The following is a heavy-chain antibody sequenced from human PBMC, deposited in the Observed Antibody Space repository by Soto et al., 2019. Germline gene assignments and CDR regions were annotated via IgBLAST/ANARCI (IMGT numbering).Heavy chain of an antibody. J-gene: IGHJ6*02. CDR3: ARRVTEYSSSPYYYGMDV. CDR1: GYSFTSYW. D-gene: IGHD6-6*01. Sequence: PGESLKISCKGSGYSFTSYWIGWVRQMPGKGLEWMGIIYPGDSDTRYSPSFQGQVTISADKPISTAYLQWSSLKASDTAMYYCARRVTEYSSSPYYYGMDVWGQGTTVTVSS. CDR2: IYPGDSDT. V-gene: IGHV5-51*01.